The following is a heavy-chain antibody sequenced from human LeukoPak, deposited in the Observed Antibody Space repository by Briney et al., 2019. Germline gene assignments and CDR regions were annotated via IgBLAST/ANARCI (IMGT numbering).Heavy chain of an antibody. V-gene: IGHV3-48*01. J-gene: IGHJ4*02. CDR1: GFTFSSYT. D-gene: IGHD1-26*01. CDR3: ASLAEPLLDY. CDR2: ISSSSNTI. Sequence: GGSLRLSCAASGFTFSSYTMNWVRQAPGKGLEWVSYISSSSNTIYYADSVKGRFTISRDNAKNSLYLQMNSLRAEDTAVYYCASLAEPLLDYWGQGTLVTVSS.